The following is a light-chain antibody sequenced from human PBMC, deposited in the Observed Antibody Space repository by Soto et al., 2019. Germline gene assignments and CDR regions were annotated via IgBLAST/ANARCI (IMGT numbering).Light chain of an antibody. V-gene: IGKV3-20*01. CDR3: QQYGSSPPYT. CDR2: GVS. J-gene: IGKJ2*01. Sequence: EIVVTQSPGILSLSPGERATLSCRASQSVSSSYLAWYQQKPGQAPRLLIYGVSSRATGIPDRFSGSGSGTDFTLTISRLEPDDFAVYYRQQYGSSPPYTFGQGTKLEIQ. CDR1: QSVSSSY.